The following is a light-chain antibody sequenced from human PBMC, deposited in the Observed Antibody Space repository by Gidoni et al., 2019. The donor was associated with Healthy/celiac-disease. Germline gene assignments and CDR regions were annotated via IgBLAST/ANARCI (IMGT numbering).Light chain of an antibody. CDR2: DAS. V-gene: IGKV1-33*01. Sequence: DIQMTQSPSSLSASAGDRVTITCQARQDISNYLNWYQQKPGKAPKLLIYDASNLETGVPSRFSGSGSGTDFTFTISSLQPEDIATYYCQQYDNPPLTFGGGTKVEIK. J-gene: IGKJ4*01. CDR1: QDISNY. CDR3: QQYDNPPLT.